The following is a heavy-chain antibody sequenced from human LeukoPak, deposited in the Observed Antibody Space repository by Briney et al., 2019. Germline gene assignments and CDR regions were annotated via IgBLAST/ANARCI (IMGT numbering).Heavy chain of an antibody. CDR3: ARVVPAAMGGSFSYGMDV. Sequence: GGSLRLSCAASGFTFSSYSMNWVRQAPGKGLEWVSSISSSSSYIYYADSVKGRFTISRDNAKNSLYLQMNSLRAEDTAVYYCARVVPAAMGGSFSYGMDVWGQGTTVTVSS. D-gene: IGHD2-2*01. V-gene: IGHV3-21*01. CDR1: GFTFSSYS. CDR2: ISSSSSYI. J-gene: IGHJ6*02.